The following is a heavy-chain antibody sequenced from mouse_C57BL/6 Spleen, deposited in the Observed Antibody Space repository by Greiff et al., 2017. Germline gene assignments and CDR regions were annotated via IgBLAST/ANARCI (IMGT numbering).Heavy chain of an antibody. D-gene: IGHD2-4*01. CDR3: ARHYDYDGAYFAY. Sequence: LQESGPELVKPGASVKLSCKASGYTFTSYWMHWVKQRPGQGLEWIGEIAPCDSYTNYNQKFKGKSTLTVDKSSSTAYMQLSSLTSAASAVCDCARHYDYDGAYFAYWGQGTTLTVSS. CDR1: GYTFTSYW. J-gene: IGHJ2*01. V-gene: IGHV1-69*01. CDR2: IAPCDSYT.